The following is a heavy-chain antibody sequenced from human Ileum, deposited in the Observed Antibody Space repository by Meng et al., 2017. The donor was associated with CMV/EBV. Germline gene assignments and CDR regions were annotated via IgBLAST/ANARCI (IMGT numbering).Heavy chain of an antibody. CDR2: IYYSGST. J-gene: IGHJ4*02. CDR3: ARVRMVRGAVFDY. CDR1: GGSVSSGSYY. V-gene: IGHV4-61*01. Sequence: GSLRLSCTVSGGSVSSGSYYWSWIRQPPGKGLEWIGYIYYSGSTNYNPSLKSRVTISVDTSKNQFSLKLSSVTAADTAVYYCARVRMVRGAVFDYWGQGTLVTVSS. D-gene: IGHD3-10*01.